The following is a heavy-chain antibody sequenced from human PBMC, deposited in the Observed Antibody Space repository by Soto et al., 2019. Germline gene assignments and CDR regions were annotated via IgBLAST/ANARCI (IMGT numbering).Heavy chain of an antibody. J-gene: IGHJ4*02. Sequence: GGSLRLSCAASGFTFDDYAMHWVRQAPGKGLEWVSGISWNSGSIGYADSVKGRFTISRDNAKNSLYLQMNSLRAEDTALYYCAKDTGIVGAHAFDYWGQGTLVTSPQ. CDR3: AKDTGIVGAHAFDY. CDR2: ISWNSGSI. D-gene: IGHD1-26*01. V-gene: IGHV3-9*01. CDR1: GFTFDDYA.